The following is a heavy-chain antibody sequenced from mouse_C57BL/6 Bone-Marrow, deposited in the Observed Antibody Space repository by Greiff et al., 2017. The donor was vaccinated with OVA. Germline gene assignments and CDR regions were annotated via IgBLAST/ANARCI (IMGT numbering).Heavy chain of an antibody. Sequence: VKVVESGPGLVAPSQSLSITCTVSGFSLTSYAISWVRQPPGKGLEWLGVIWTGGGTNYNSALKSRLSISKDNSKSQVFLKMNSLQTDDTARYYCARNPYYYGSSLDYWGQGTTLTVSS. CDR2: IWTGGGT. CDR1: GFSLTSYA. V-gene: IGHV2-9-1*01. J-gene: IGHJ2*01. D-gene: IGHD1-1*01. CDR3: ARNPYYYGSSLDY.